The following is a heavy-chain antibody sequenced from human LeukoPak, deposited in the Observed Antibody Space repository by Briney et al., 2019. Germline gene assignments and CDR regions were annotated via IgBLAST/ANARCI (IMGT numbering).Heavy chain of an antibody. V-gene: IGHV1-46*01. J-gene: IGHJ4*02. D-gene: IGHD3-10*01. CDR1: GYTFTSYY. Sequence: ASVKVSCKASGYTFTSYYMHWVRQAPGQGLEWMGIINPSGGGTSYAQKFQGRVTMTRDTSTSTVYMELSSLRSEDTAVYYCAREVIGEYYFDYWGQGTLVTVSS. CDR3: AREVIGEYYFDY. CDR2: INPSGGGT.